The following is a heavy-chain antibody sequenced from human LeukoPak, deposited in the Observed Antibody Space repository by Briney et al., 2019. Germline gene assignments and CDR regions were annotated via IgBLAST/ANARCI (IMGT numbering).Heavy chain of an antibody. J-gene: IGHJ3*02. CDR1: GYTFTGYY. Sequence: ASVKVSCKASGYTFTGYYMHWVRQAPGQGLDWMGWINPNSGGTNYAQKFQGRVTMTRDTSISTAYMELSRLRSDDTAVYYCASLCSSTSCYSYAFDIWGQGTMVTVSS. D-gene: IGHD2-2*01. V-gene: IGHV1-2*02. CDR3: ASLCSSTSCYSYAFDI. CDR2: INPNSGGT.